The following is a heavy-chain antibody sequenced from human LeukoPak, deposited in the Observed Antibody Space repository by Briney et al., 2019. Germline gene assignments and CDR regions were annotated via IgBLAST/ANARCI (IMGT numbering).Heavy chain of an antibody. D-gene: IGHD6-13*01. CDR2: IYYTGST. CDR1: GGSISSSSYY. J-gene: IGHJ6*02. V-gene: IGHV4-39*01. CDR3: ARPTSRYYNYYGMDV. Sequence: SETLSLTCTVSGGSISSSSYYWGWIRQPPGKGLEWIGSIYYTGSTYYNPSLKSRVTISVDTSKNQFSLRLSSVTAADTAVYYCARPTSRYYNYYGMDVWGQGPRSPSP.